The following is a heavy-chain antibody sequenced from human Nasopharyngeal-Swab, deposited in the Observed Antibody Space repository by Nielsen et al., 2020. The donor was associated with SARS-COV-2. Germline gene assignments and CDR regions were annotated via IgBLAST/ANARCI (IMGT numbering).Heavy chain of an antibody. V-gene: IGHV3-74*01. Sequence: PGKGLGWVSRINSDGSSTSYAGSVKGRFTISRDSAKNTLYLQMDSLRAEDTAVYYCARDEITMIAAFDYWGQGTLVTVSS. D-gene: IGHD3-22*01. CDR3: ARDEITMIAAFDY. CDR2: INSDGSST. J-gene: IGHJ4*02.